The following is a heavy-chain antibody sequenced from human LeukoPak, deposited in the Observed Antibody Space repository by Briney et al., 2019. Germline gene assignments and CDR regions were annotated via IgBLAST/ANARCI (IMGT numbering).Heavy chain of an antibody. CDR3: AGSGYSSSWYVKSAFGI. CDR1: GGSFSGYY. D-gene: IGHD6-13*01. J-gene: IGHJ3*02. V-gene: IGHV4-34*01. CDR2: INHSGST. Sequence: SETLSLTCAVYGGSFSGYYWSWIRQPPGKGLEWIGEINHSGSTNYSPSLKSRVTISVDTSKNQFSLKLSSVTAADTAVYYCAGSGYSSSWYVKSAFGIWGQGTMVTVSS.